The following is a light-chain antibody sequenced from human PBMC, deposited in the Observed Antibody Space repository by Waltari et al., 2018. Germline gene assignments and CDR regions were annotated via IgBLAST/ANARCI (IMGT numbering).Light chain of an antibody. CDR2: EVN. CDR1: SSAIGGYNY. V-gene: IGLV2-8*01. CDR3: SSYAGSNNYVV. Sequence: QSALTQPPSASGPPGQSVPISCTGTSSAIGGYNYVSWYQHHPGKAPKLMIYEVNKRPSGVPDRFSGSKSGNTASLTVSGLQAEDEADYYCSSYAGSNNYVVFGGGTKLTVL. J-gene: IGLJ2*01.